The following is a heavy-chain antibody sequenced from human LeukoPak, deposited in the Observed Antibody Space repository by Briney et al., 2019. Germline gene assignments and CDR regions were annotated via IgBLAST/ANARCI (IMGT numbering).Heavy chain of an antibody. J-gene: IGHJ4*02. CDR2: IYYSGST. CDR1: GGSISSYY. CDR3: ARLMTTMVRGVINRDFDY. V-gene: IGHV4-59*08. Sequence: SETLSLTCTVSGGSISSYYWSWIRQPPGKGLEWIGYIYYSGSTNYNPSLKSRVTISVDTSKNQFSLKLSSVTAADTAVYYCARLMTTMVRGVINRDFDYWGQGTLVTVSS. D-gene: IGHD3-10*01.